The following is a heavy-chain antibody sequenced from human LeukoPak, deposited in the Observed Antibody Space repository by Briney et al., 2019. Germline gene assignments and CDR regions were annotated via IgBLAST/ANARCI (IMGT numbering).Heavy chain of an antibody. Sequence: ASVKVSCKASGYTFTSYGITLVRQAPGQGLEWMGWISPYNGNTRYAQKVQGRVTMTTDTSTSTAYMELRGLRSDVTAVYYCTRGGSSGPEGWFDPWAQGTLVTVSS. CDR1: GYTFTSYG. V-gene: IGHV1-18*01. CDR3: TRGGSSGPEGWFDP. D-gene: IGHD6-19*01. CDR2: ISPYNGNT. J-gene: IGHJ5*02.